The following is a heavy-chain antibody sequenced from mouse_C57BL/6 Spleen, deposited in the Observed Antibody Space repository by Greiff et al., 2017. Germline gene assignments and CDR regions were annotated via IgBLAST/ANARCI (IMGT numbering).Heavy chain of an antibody. CDR2: IDPANGNT. CDR1: GFNIKNTY. J-gene: IGHJ1*03. D-gene: IGHD1-1*01. CDR3: APPDGSSPGYFDV. V-gene: IGHV14-3*01. Sequence: DVQLQESVAELVRPGASVKLSCTASGFNIKNTYMHWVKQRPEQGLEWIGRIDPANGNTKYAPKFQGKATITADTSSNTAYLQLSSLTSEDTAIYYWAPPDGSSPGYFDVWGTGTTVTVSS.